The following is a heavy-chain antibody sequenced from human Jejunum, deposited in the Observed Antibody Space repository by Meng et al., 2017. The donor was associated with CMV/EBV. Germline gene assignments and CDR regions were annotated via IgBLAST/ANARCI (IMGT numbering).Heavy chain of an antibody. V-gene: IGHV3-7*01. CDR3: ARRPLGFCSSMSCQPLWYFDL. J-gene: IGHJ2*01. CDR1: YW. Sequence: YWMSWVRQAPGKGLEWVANINQDGSEKYYVGFVKGRFTISRDNAKNSLYLQMNSLRAEDAAVYYCARRPLGFCSSMSCQPLWYFDLWGRDTLVTVSS. D-gene: IGHD2-2*01. CDR2: INQDGSEK.